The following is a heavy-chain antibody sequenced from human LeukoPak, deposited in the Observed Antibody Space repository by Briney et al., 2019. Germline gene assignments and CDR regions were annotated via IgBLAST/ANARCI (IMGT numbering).Heavy chain of an antibody. CDR1: GYTFTGYY. Sequence: ASVKVSCKASGYTFTGYYMHWVRQAPGQELEWMGWINPNSGGTNYAQKFQGRVTMTRDTSISTAYMELSRLRSDDTAVYYCARDHDSSGYYLIFDYWGQGTLVTVSS. CDR3: ARDHDSSGYYLIFDY. J-gene: IGHJ4*02. D-gene: IGHD3-22*01. V-gene: IGHV1-2*02. CDR2: INPNSGGT.